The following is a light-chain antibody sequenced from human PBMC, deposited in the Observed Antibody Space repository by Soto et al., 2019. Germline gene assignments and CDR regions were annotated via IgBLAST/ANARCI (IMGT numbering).Light chain of an antibody. J-gene: IGKJ4*01. V-gene: IGKV3-11*01. CDR2: DAS. CDR1: QSVSSD. CDR3: QQRSNWPPFT. Sequence: EIVLTQSPATLSLSPGERVTLSCRASQSVSSDLAWYQQKPGQAPRLLIYDASNRATGIPARFSGSESGTDFTLTISSLEPEDFAVYYCQQRSNWPPFTFGGGTKVEIK.